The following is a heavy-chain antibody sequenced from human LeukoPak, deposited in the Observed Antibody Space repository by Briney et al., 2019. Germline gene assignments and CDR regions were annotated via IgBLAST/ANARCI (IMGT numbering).Heavy chain of an antibody. D-gene: IGHD2-2*01. CDR1: GYTFTGYY. CDR3: AASVVPAARVAFDY. V-gene: IGHV1-2*02. Sequence: ASVKVSCKASGYTFTGYYMHWVRQAPGQGLEWMGWINPNSGGTNYAQKFQGRVTMTRDTSISTAYMELSRLRSDDTAVYYCAASVVPAARVAFDYWGQGTLVTVSS. CDR2: INPNSGGT. J-gene: IGHJ4*02.